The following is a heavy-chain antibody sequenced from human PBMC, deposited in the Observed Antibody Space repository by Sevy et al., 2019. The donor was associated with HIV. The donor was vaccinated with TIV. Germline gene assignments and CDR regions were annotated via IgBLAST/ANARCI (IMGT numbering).Heavy chain of an antibody. CDR2: IISKFGTT. CDR3: AREIPDYVSGYYSVDAFDI. Sequence: ASVKVSCKASGGSFSNFPVSWVRQAPGQGLEWMGMIISKFGTTDYAQKFQGRVTITADESTTTAYMELTSLRSEDTAVYYCAREIPDYVSGYYSVDAFDIWGQGTKLTVSS. J-gene: IGHJ3*02. D-gene: IGHD3-22*01. CDR1: GGSFSNFP. V-gene: IGHV1-69*13.